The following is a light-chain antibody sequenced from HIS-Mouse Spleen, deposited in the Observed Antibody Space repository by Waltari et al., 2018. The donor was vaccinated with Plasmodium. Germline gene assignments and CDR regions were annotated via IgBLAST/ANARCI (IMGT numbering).Light chain of an antibody. CDR3: YSTDSSGNHRV. CDR2: EDS. CDR1: AKKKKY. V-gene: IGLV3-10*01. Sequence: SYELTQPPSVSVSPGQTARITCSGDAKKKKYAYWYQQKSGQAPVLVIYEDSKRPSGIPERFSGSSSGTMATLTISGAQVEDEADYYCYSTDSSGNHRVFGGGTKLTVL. J-gene: IGLJ3*02.